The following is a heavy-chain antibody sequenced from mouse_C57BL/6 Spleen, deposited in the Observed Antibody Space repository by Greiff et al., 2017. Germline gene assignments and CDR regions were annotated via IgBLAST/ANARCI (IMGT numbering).Heavy chain of an antibody. V-gene: IGHV3-6*01. J-gene: IGHJ2*01. CDR3: ARGYYGSSS. D-gene: IGHD1-1*01. CDR2: ISYDGSN. Sequence: DVQLQESGPGLVKPSQSLSLTCSVTGYSITSGYYWNWIRQFPGNKLEWMGYISYDGSNNYNPSLKNRISITRDTSKNQFFLKLNSVTTEDTATYYCARGYYGSSSWGQGTTLTVSS. CDR1: GYSITSGYY.